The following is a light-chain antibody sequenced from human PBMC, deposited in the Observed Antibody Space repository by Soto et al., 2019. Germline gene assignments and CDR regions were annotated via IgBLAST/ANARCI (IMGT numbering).Light chain of an antibody. Sequence: EIVLTQSPATLSLSPGERATLACRASQSVGSYLAWYQHKPGQAPRLLIHDASNRATGIPARFSGSGSGTDFTLTISTLEPEDSAVYSCQQRSNWPRGTFGQGTKLEIK. J-gene: IGKJ2*02. CDR1: QSVGSY. CDR2: DAS. V-gene: IGKV3-11*01. CDR3: QQRSNWPRGT.